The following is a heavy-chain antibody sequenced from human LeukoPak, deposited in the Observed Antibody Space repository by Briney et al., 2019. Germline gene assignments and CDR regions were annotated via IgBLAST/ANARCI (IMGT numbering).Heavy chain of an antibody. J-gene: IGHJ6*03. D-gene: IGHD3-3*01. V-gene: IGHV1-18*01. CDR2: ISAYNGNT. CDR3: ARVHDFWSGSGYMDV. Sequence: ASVKVSCKASGYTFTSYGISWVRQAPGQGLEWMGWISAYNGNTNYAQKLQGRVTMTTDTSTSTAYMELRSLRSDDTAVYYCARVHDFWSGSGYMDVWGKGTTVTVSS. CDR1: GYTFTSYG.